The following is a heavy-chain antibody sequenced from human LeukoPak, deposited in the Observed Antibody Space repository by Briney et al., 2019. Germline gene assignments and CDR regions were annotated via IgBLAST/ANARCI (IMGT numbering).Heavy chain of an antibody. CDR2: INHSGST. CDR1: GGSFSGYY. J-gene: IGHJ5*02. D-gene: IGHD3-10*01. CDR3: ARGSRYYYGSGSSRHNWFDP. Sequence: SETLSLTCAVYGGSFSGYYWSWIRQPPGKGLVWIGEINHSGSTNYNPSLKSRVTISVDTSKNQFSLKLSSVTAADTAVYYCARGSRYYYGSGSSRHNWFDPWGQGTLVTVSS. V-gene: IGHV4-34*01.